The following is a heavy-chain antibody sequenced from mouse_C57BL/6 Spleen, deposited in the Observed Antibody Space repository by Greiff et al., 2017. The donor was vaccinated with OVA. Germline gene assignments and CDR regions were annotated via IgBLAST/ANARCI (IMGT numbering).Heavy chain of an antibody. Sequence: EVKLVESGPGMVKPSQSLSLTCTVTGYSITSGYDWHWIRHFPGNKLEWMGYISYSGSTNYNPSLKSRISITHDTSKNHFFLKLNSVTTEDTATYYCARGRQLRPLDYWGQGTSVTVSS. V-gene: IGHV3-1*01. CDR2: ISYSGST. CDR1: GYSITSGYD. D-gene: IGHD3-2*02. CDR3: ARGRQLRPLDY. J-gene: IGHJ4*01.